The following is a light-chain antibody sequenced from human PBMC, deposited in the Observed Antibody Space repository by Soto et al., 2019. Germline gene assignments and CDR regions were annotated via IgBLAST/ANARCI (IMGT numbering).Light chain of an antibody. V-gene: IGKV3-20*01. J-gene: IGKJ1*01. CDR2: GAF. Sequence: EIALTQSTGTLSLSQGERATLSCRASQSVSISYLAWYQQKPGQAPRLLIYGAFSRATGISDRFSGSGSGTDFTLTISRLEPEDFAVYYCQQYGSSPVTFGQGTKVEIK. CDR3: QQYGSSPVT. CDR1: QSVSISY.